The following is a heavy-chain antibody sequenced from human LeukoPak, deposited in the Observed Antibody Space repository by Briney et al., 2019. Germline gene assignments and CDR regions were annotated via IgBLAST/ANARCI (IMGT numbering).Heavy chain of an antibody. J-gene: IGHJ4*02. Sequence: GGSLRLSCAASGFTFDDYAMHWVRQAPGKGLEWVSGISWNSGNIGYADSVKGRFTISRDNAKNSLYLQMSSLRAEDTALYYCAKRGSYYGSGYYFDYWGQGTLVTVSS. CDR2: ISWNSGNI. CDR3: AKRGSYYGSGYYFDY. V-gene: IGHV3-9*01. D-gene: IGHD3-10*01. CDR1: GFTFDDYA.